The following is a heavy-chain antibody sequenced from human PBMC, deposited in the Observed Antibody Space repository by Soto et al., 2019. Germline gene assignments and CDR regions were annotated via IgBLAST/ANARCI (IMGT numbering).Heavy chain of an antibody. Sequence: AGGSLRLCCAAYGVTFSSYWMSLVRQAPGKGLEWVANIKQDGSEKYYVDSVKGRFTISRDNAENSLYLQMNSLRAEDTAVYYCARDSGERSYYDFWSGYLVPSGMDVWGQGNTVTVSS. J-gene: IGHJ6*02. CDR1: GVTFSSYW. V-gene: IGHV3-7*03. CDR3: ARDSGERSYYDFWSGYLVPSGMDV. CDR2: IKQDGSEK. D-gene: IGHD3-3*01.